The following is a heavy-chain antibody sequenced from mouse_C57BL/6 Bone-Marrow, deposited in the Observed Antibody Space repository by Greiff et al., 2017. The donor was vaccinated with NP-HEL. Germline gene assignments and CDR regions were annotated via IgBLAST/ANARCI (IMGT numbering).Heavy chain of an antibody. CDR2: IYPGDGDT. CDR1: GYAFSSYW. V-gene: IGHV1-80*01. J-gene: IGHJ2*01. CDR3: ARSELGRDY. Sequence: VQVVESGAELVKPGASVKISCKASGYAFSSYWMNWVKQRPGKGLEWIGQIYPGDGDTNYDGKFKGKATLTADKSSSTDNMQRSSLTSEDSAVYFCARSELGRDYWGKGTTLTVSS.